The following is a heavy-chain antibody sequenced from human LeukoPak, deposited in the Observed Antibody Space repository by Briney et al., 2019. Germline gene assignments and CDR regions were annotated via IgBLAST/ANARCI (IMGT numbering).Heavy chain of an antibody. CDR3: VVVLVPAAVWQFDV. J-gene: IGHJ2*01. CDR1: GFIFTPYG. V-gene: IGHV3-33*03. CDR2: VFPDRNKM. Sequence: GGSLRLSCAAFGFIFTPYGFPWVRQAPGKGLEWGGIVFPDRNKMLHADSVKGRFTISADDSKNTVYLQMSSLTADDTAVYFCVVVLVPAAVWQFDVWGRGTLVAVSA. D-gene: IGHD2-2*01.